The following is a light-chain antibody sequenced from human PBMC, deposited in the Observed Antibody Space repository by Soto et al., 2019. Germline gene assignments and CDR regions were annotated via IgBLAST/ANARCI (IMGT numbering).Light chain of an antibody. Sequence: IQSTQFSCALSASVGESVTIACRSSQSISSWLAWYQQKPGKAPKLLIYKASTLKSGVPSRFSGSGCGTAFTLTISSLQPEDFATYYCQQSYSTPPITFGQGTRLEIK. J-gene: IGKJ5*01. CDR3: QQSYSTPPIT. V-gene: IGKV1-5*03. CDR1: QSISSW. CDR2: KAS.